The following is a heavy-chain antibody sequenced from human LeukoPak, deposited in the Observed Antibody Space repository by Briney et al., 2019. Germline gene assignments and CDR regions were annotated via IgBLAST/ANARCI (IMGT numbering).Heavy chain of an antibody. J-gene: IGHJ4*02. D-gene: IGHD3-3*01. Sequence: GASVKVSCKASGYTFTSFGISWVRQAPGQGLEWMGGIIPIFGTANYAQKFQGRVTITADESTSTAYMELSSLRSEDTAVYYCAAAVWSSLMVHLDYWGQGTLVTVSS. CDR3: AAAVWSSLMVHLDY. CDR2: IIPIFGTA. CDR1: GYTFTSFG. V-gene: IGHV1-69*13.